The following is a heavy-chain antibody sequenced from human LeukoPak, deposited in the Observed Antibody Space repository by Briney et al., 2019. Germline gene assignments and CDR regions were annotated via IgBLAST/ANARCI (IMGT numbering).Heavy chain of an antibody. CDR1: GYTFTNYG. CDR2: ISVYNGNT. J-gene: IGHJ3*02. V-gene: IGHV1-18*01. CDR3: ARQRGSHSFDI. Sequence: ASVKVSCKASGYTFTNYGITWVRQAPGQGLEWMGWISVYNGNTNYAQKLQGRVTMTTDTSTSTAYMELRSLRSDDTAVYYCARQRGSHSFDIWGQGTMATVSS. D-gene: IGHD1-26*01.